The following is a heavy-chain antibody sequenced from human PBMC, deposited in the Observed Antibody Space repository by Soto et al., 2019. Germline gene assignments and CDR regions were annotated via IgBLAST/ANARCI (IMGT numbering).Heavy chain of an antibody. CDR3: ARGPGSLRP. J-gene: IGHJ5*02. CDR2: INHSGST. V-gene: IGHV4-34*01. CDR1: GGSFSGYY. D-gene: IGHD1-1*01. Sequence: PSATLSITCAVYGGSFSGYYWSWIRQPPGKGPEWIGEINHSGSTNYNPSLKSRISINPDTSKNQFSLQLNSVTPDDTAIYYCARGPGSLRPWGQGTLVTVSS.